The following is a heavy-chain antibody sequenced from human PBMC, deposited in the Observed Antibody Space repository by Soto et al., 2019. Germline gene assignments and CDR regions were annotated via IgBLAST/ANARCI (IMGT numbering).Heavy chain of an antibody. J-gene: IGHJ4*02. CDR2: IIPILGIA. CDR1: GGTFSSYT. V-gene: IGHV1-69*02. D-gene: IGHD4-17*01. CDR3: ARAFSNGDYEGYFDY. Sequence: ASVKVSCKASGGTFSSYTISWVRQAPGQGLEWMGRIIPILGIANYAQKFQGRVTITADKSTSTAYMELSSLRSEDTAVYYCARAFSNGDYEGYFDYWGQGTLVTVSS.